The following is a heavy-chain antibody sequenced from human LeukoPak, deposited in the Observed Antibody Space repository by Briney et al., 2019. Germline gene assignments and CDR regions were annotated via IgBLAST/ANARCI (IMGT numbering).Heavy chain of an antibody. Sequence: KPGGSLRLSCAASELTFSDYYMSWIRQAPGKGLEWIPYISSSGSTTYYADSVKGRFTISRDNSKNTLYLQMNSLRAEDTAVYYCARFNGGFDYWGQGTLVTVSS. CDR1: ELTFSDYY. CDR2: ISSSGSTT. CDR3: ARFNGGFDY. V-gene: IGHV3-11*01. D-gene: IGHD3-16*01. J-gene: IGHJ4*02.